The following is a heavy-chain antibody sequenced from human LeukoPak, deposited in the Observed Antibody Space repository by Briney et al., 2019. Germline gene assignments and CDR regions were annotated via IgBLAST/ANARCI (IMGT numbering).Heavy chain of an antibody. CDR2: IYYSGST. J-gene: IGHJ4*02. CDR1: GGSISSYY. D-gene: IGHD3-22*01. CDR3: ARAHYYDSRGYYNGFDY. Sequence: PSETLSLTCTVSGGSISSYYWTWIRQPPGKGLEWIGYIYYSGSTNYNPSLKSRVTISVDTSKSQFSLKLSSVTAADTAVYYCARAHYYDSRGYYNGFDYWGQGTLVTVSS. V-gene: IGHV4-59*01.